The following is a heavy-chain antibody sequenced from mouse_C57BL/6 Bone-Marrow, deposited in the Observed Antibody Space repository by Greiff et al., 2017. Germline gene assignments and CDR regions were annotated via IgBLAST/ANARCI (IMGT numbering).Heavy chain of an antibody. Sequence: DVKLVESGGGLVQPKGSLKLSCAASGFSFNTYAMNWVRQAPGKGLEWVARIRSKSNNYATYYADSVKDRFTISRDDSESMLYLQMNNLKTEDTAMYYCVRQGITTVPHWYFDVWGTGTTVTVSS. CDR1: GFSFNTYA. CDR2: IRSKSNNYAT. CDR3: VRQGITTVPHWYFDV. V-gene: IGHV10-1*01. J-gene: IGHJ1*03. D-gene: IGHD1-1*01.